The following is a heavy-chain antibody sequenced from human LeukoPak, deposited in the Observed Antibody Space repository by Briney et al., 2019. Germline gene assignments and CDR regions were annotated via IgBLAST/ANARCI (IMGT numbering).Heavy chain of an antibody. CDR3: ARREAYCSSTSCRPFDY. D-gene: IGHD2-2*01. J-gene: IGHJ4*02. V-gene: IGHV5-10-1*01. Sequence: GAFSQISCKSSGSSFTFYWISWVRQLPGKGLEWMGRIDPSDSYTNYSPSSQGHVSRSADKSISTAYLQRSSLKASDTAMYYCARREAYCSSTSCRPFDYWGEGTLASVSS. CDR1: GSSFTFYW. CDR2: IDPSDSYT.